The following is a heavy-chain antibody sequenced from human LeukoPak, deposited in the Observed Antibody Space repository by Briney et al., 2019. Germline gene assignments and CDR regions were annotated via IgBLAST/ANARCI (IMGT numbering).Heavy chain of an antibody. J-gene: IGHJ3*02. CDR3: ARRYTTDAFDI. Sequence: SETLSLTCAVYGGSFSGYYWSWIRQPPGKGLEWIGEINHSGSTNYNPSLKSRVTISVDKSKNQFSLKLSSVTAADTAVYYCARRYTTDAFDIWGQGTMVTVSS. V-gene: IGHV4-34*01. D-gene: IGHD3-9*01. CDR2: INHSGST. CDR1: GGSFSGYY.